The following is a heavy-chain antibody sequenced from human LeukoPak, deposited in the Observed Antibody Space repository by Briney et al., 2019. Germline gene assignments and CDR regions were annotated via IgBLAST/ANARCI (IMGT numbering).Heavy chain of an antibody. CDR3: VGQKGSTSGGGLDP. V-gene: IGHV4-59*01. CDR2: IYYSGTT. CDR1: GGSISTYY. D-gene: IGHD6-19*01. Sequence: SETLSLTCTVSGGSISTYYWNWIRQPPGKGLEWIGNIYYSGTTNFNPSLKSRVSISLDTSKNQFSLKLSSVTAADTAVYYCVGQKGSTSGGGLDPWGQGTLVTVSS. J-gene: IGHJ5*02.